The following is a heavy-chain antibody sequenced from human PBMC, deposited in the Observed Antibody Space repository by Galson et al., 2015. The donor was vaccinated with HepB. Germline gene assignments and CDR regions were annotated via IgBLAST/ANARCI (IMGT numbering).Heavy chain of an antibody. CDR3: AKAKYQYYYYYGMDV. J-gene: IGHJ6*02. D-gene: IGHD2/OR15-2a*01. CDR2: ISYDGSNK. Sequence: SLRLSCAASGFTFSSYGMHWVRQAPGKGLEWVAVISYDGSNKYYADSVKGRFTISRDNSKNTLYLQMNSLRAEDTAVYYCAKAKYQYYYYYGMDVWGQGTTVTVSS. V-gene: IGHV3-30*18. CDR1: GFTFSSYG.